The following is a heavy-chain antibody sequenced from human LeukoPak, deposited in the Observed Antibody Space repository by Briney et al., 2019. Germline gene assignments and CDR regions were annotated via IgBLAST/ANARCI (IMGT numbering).Heavy chain of an antibody. V-gene: IGHV1-69*13. CDR2: IIPIFGTA. D-gene: IGHD3-3*01. CDR3: ASPSITIFGVAPRSLYYYYYMDV. CDR1: GGTFSSYA. Sequence: SVKVSCKASGGTFSSYAISWVRQAPGQGLEWMGGIIPIFGTANYAQKFQGRVTITADESTSTAYMELSSLRSEDTAVYYCASPSITIFGVAPRSLYYYYYMDVWGTGTTVTVSS. J-gene: IGHJ6*03.